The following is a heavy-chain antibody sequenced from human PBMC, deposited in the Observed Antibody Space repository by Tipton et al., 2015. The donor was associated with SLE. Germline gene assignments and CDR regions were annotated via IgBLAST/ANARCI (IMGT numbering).Heavy chain of an antibody. J-gene: IGHJ1*01. CDR3: ARGPLSQGEGYFQH. CDR2: ISSSSNYT. CDR1: GFTFSSYT. Sequence: SLRLSCAASGFTFSSYTMNWVRQAPGKGLDWVSSISSSSNYTYCADSVKGRFTISRDNAKNSLYLQMNNLRAEDTAVYYCARGPLSQGEGYFQHWGQGTLVTVSS. V-gene: IGHV3-21*01.